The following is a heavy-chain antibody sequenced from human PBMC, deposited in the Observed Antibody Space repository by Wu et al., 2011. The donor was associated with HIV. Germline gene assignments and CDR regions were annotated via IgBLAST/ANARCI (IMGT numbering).Heavy chain of an antibody. CDR1: GYTLISYG. V-gene: IGHV1-18*01. CDR3: ARDGVMTGDGSYYYYSGMDV. Sequence: QIQLVQVWSVRCRSLGASVTVSCKASGYTLISYGISWVRQAPGQGPEWMGWISAYNADTNYAQKFQGRVTMTADTSTSTIYMELRSLRSDDTAVYYCARDGVMTGDGSYYYYSGMDVWGQGTTVTVSS. J-gene: IGHJ6*02. CDR2: ISAYNADT. D-gene: IGHD7-27*01.